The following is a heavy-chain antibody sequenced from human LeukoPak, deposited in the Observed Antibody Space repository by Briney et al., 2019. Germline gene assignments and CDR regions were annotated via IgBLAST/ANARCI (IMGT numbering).Heavy chain of an antibody. Sequence: LSGGSLRLSCAASGFTFSSSAMSWVRQVPGKGLEWVSGISASGGSTYYADSVRGRFTISRDNSKNTVYLQMNSLRADDTAVYYCAKERQTGDYFTSDFWGQGTLVTVSS. J-gene: IGHJ4*02. CDR1: GFTFSSSA. CDR2: ISASGGST. V-gene: IGHV3-23*01. CDR3: AKERQTGDYFTSDF. D-gene: IGHD4-17*01.